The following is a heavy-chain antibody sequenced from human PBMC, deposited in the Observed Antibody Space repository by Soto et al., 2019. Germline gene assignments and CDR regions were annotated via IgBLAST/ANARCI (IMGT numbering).Heavy chain of an antibody. V-gene: IGHV3-49*03. Sequence: GGFLRLSCTASGFTFGDYAMSWFRQAPGKGLEWVGFIRSKAYGGTTEYAASVKGRFTISRDDSKSIAYLQMNSLKTEDTAVYYCTRARYCSGGSCYSSFDYWGQGTLVTVSS. CDR1: GFTFGDYA. J-gene: IGHJ4*02. CDR3: TRARYCSGGSCYSSFDY. CDR2: IRSKAYGGTT. D-gene: IGHD2-15*01.